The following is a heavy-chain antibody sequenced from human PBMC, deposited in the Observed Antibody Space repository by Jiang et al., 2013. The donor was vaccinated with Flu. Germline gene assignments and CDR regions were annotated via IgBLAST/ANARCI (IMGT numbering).Heavy chain of an antibody. D-gene: IGHD3-16*01. CDR3: AKRRVILWGEDFYKFGMDV. CDR2: ISPSGGNT. V-gene: IGHV3-23*01. J-gene: IGHJ6*02. CDR1: GFIFSNYV. Sequence: VQLLESGGDLVQPGGSLRLSCAASGFIFSNYVMTWVRRAPGKGLEWVSTISPSGGNTYYAASVKGRFTISRDNSNNALFLQMNGLRPDDTAIYYCAKRRVILWGEDFYKFGMDVWGQGTTVTVSS.